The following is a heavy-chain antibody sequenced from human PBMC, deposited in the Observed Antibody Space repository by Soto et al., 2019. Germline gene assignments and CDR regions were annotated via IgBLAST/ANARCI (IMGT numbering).Heavy chain of an antibody. Sequence: PSETLSLTCTVSGGSMNSGGYCWSWIRQHPGEGLEWIGCISYGGTTSYNPSLKSRVIISVDTSKNQFSLKLTSVTAADMAVYYCSRGILVWGQGTLVTVSS. J-gene: IGHJ4*02. D-gene: IGHD2-15*01. CDR2: ISYGGTT. V-gene: IGHV4-31*02. CDR1: GGSMNSGGYC. CDR3: SRGILV.